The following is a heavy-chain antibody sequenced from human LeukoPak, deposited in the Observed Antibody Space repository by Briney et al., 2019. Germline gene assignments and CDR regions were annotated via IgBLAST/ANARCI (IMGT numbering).Heavy chain of an antibody. D-gene: IGHD3-10*01. Sequence: SETLSLTCTFSSGSISSYYWNWVRQPPGKGLEWIGIIYYSGTTNYNPSLKTRVTMSVDTYKNQFSLKLNSVTAADTAVYYCARGSFGSGSYAFDIWGQGTMVTVSS. CDR1: SGSISSYY. J-gene: IGHJ3*02. CDR3: ARGSFGSGSYAFDI. V-gene: IGHV4-59*08. CDR2: IYYSGTT.